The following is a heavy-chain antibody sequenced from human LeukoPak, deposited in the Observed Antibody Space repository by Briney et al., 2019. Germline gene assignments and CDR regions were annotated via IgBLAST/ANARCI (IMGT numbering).Heavy chain of an antibody. J-gene: IGHJ4*02. Sequence: PSQTLSLTCTVSGGSISSGSYYWSWIRQPAGKGLEWIGRIYTSGSTNYNPSLKSRVTISVDTSKNQFSLKLSSVTAADTAVYYCAREPRRYCSGGSCPSPFDYWGQGTLVTVSS. CDR2: IYTSGST. V-gene: IGHV4-61*02. D-gene: IGHD2-15*01. CDR1: GGSISSGSYY. CDR3: AREPRRYCSGGSCPSPFDY.